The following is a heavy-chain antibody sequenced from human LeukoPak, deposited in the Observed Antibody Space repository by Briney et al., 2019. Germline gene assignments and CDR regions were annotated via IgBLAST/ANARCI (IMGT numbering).Heavy chain of an antibody. Sequence: SETLSLTCAVYGGSFSGYYWSWIRQPPGKGLECIGVINHSGSTNYNPSLKSRVTISVDTSKNQFSLKLSSVTAADTAVYYCARGPGYSSSWYPDYFDYWGQGTLVTVSS. CDR2: INHSGST. J-gene: IGHJ4*02. V-gene: IGHV4-34*01. CDR1: GGSFSGYY. CDR3: ARGPGYSSSWYPDYFDY. D-gene: IGHD6-13*01.